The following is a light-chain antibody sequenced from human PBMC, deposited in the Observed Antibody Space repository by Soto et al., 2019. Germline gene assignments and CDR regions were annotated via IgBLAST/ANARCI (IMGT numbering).Light chain of an antibody. Sequence: IQMTQSPSSLSPSVGDRVTITCRASRSISDWLAWYQQKPGKAPELLIFDASNLKSGVSSRFSGSGSGTEGTITISRLQKDDGTTDEGLRFSSHSRPFAQGTKVDIK. CDR3: LRFSSHSRP. CDR1: RSISDW. CDR2: DAS. V-gene: IGKV1-5*01. J-gene: IGKJ1*01.